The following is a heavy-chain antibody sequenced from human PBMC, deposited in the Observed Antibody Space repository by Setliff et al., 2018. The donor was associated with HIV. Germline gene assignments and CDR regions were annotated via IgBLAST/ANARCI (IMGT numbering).Heavy chain of an antibody. CDR2: ISSSSSTI. J-gene: IGHJ4*02. V-gene: IGHV3-48*01. CDR3: ARGLSFYDPGGFDY. D-gene: IGHD3-22*01. CDR1: GFTFSSYS. Sequence: GGSLRLSCAASGFTFSSYSMNWVRQAPGKGLEWVSYISSSSSTIYYADSVKGRFTISRDNAKNSLYLQMNSLRAEDTAVYYCARGLSFYDPGGFDYWGQGTLVTVSS.